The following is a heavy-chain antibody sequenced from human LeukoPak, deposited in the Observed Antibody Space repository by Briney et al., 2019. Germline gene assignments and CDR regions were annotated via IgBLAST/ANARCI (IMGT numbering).Heavy chain of an antibody. CDR3: ATSRSGYFDY. D-gene: IGHD2-15*01. Sequence: PGGSLRLSCAASGFTFSTYSVNWVRQAPGKGLEWVSYISTSSSTIYYADSVKGRFTISRDNAKNSLYLQINSLRAEDTAVYYCATSRSGYFDYWGQGTLVTVSS. J-gene: IGHJ4*02. V-gene: IGHV3-48*04. CDR1: GFTFSTYS. CDR2: ISTSSSTI.